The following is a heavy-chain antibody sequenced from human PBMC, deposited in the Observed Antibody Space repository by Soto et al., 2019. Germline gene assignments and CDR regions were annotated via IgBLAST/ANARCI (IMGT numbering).Heavy chain of an antibody. CDR3: AASLDYSTYPYYFDY. V-gene: IGHV1-8*01. CDR2: MNPNSGNT. Sequence: ASVKVSCKASGYTFTSYDINWVRQATGQGLEWMGWMNPNSGNTGYAQKLQGRVTMTTDTSTSTAYMELRSLRSDDTAVYYCAASLDYSTYPYYFDYWGQGTLVTVSS. D-gene: IGHD4-4*01. CDR1: GYTFTSYD. J-gene: IGHJ4*02.